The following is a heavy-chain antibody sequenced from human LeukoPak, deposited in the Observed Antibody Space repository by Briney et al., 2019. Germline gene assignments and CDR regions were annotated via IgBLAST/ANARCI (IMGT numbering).Heavy chain of an antibody. CDR1: GYSFTSYG. Sequence: GASVKVSCKASGYSFTSYGFNWVRQAPGQGLEWMGWMSAYNGKTNYAHSLQGRVTVTADTSTSTAYMGLRSLRSVDTAVYYCARGMGYSYGHPQGAFDIWGQGTMVTVSS. D-gene: IGHD5-18*01. CDR2: MSAYNGKT. CDR3: ARGMGYSYGHPQGAFDI. J-gene: IGHJ3*02. V-gene: IGHV1-18*01.